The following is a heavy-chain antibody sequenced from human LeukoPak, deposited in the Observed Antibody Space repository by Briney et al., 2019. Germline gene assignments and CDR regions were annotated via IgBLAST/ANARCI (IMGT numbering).Heavy chain of an antibody. CDR2: INHSGST. D-gene: IGHD6-13*01. CDR1: DGYISTSNYY. CDR3: ARGWGPLAAAPPGHYYYMDV. J-gene: IGHJ6*03. V-gene: IGHV4-39*07. Sequence: PSETLSLTCTVSDGYISTSNYYWSWIRQPPGKGLEWIGEINHSGSTNYNPSLKSRVTISVDTSKNQFSLKLSSVTAADTAVYYCARGWGPLAAAPPGHYYYMDVWGKGTTVTVSS.